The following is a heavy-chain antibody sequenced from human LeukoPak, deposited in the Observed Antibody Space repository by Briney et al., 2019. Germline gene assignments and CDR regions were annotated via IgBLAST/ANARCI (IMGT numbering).Heavy chain of an antibody. CDR3: ARGVAGSSSQDYYMDA. CDR1: GGSISSSSYY. J-gene: IGHJ6*03. CDR2: IYYSGST. V-gene: IGHV4-39*07. Sequence: PSETLSLTCTVSGGSISSSSYYWGWIRQPPGKGLEWIGSIYYSGSTYYNPSLKSRVTISVDTSKNQFSLKLSSVTAADTAVYYCARGVAGSSSQDYYMDAWGKGTTVTVSS. D-gene: IGHD6-6*01.